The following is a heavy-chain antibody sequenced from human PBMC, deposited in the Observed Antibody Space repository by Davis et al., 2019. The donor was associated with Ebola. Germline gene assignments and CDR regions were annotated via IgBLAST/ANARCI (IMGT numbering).Heavy chain of an antibody. CDR1: GFTFSDYY. V-gene: IGHV3-11*01. CDR2: ISSGGTTTI. Sequence: GESLKISCAGSGFTFSDYYMSWIRQAPGKGLEWVSYISSGGTTTIYYTDSVKGRFTISRDNAKNSLYLQMNSLRAEDTAMYYCAKASSSPLTRAFDVWGRGAMVTVSS. J-gene: IGHJ3*01. CDR3: AKASSSPLTRAFDV.